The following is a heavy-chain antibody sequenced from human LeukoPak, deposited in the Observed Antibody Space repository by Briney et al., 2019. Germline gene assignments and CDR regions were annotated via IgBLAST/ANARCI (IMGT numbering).Heavy chain of an antibody. J-gene: IGHJ4*02. V-gene: IGHV3-21*01. CDR1: GFTFSSYA. D-gene: IGHD1-26*01. Sequence: GGSLRLSCAASGFTFSSYAMSWVRQAPGKGLEWVSSISSSSSYIYYADSVKGRFTISRDNAKNSLYLQMNSLRAEDTAVYYCAPPLVGATGSWGQGTLVTVSS. CDR2: ISSSSSYI. CDR3: APPLVGATGS.